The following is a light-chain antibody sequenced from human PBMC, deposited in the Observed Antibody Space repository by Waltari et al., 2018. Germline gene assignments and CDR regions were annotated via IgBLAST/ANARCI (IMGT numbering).Light chain of an antibody. J-gene: IGLJ3*02. V-gene: IGLV2-14*01. CDR1: SSDVGGYHY. Sequence: QSALTQPASVSGSPGQSLTISCTGTSSDVGGYHYVSWYQQHPGKAPKLMIYDVSKRPSGVSNRFSGSKSGNTASLTISGLQAEDEADYSCSSYTSSSTWVFGGGTKLTVL. CDR3: SSYTSSSTWV. CDR2: DVS.